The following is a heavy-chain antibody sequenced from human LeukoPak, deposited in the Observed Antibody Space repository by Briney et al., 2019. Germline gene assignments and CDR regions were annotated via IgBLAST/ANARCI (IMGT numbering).Heavy chain of an antibody. Sequence: GGSLRLSCAASGLAFSAYKMHWVRQDPRKGLVWVSRISTDGYTTDYADFVQGRFTASRDNTKNTWSLEMNSLRAEDTAVYYCVVGGSPGYWGQGTLVTVSS. CDR2: ISTDGYTT. CDR1: GLAFSAYK. CDR3: VVGGSPGY. V-gene: IGHV3-74*01. D-gene: IGHD2-15*01. J-gene: IGHJ4*02.